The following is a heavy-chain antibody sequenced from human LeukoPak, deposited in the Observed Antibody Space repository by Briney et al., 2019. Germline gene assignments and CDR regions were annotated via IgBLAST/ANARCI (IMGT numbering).Heavy chain of an antibody. J-gene: IGHJ4*02. Sequence: GRSLRLSCAASGFTFSSYAMHWVRQAPGKGLEWVAVISYDGRNKYYADSVRGRFTISRDNSKNTLYLQMNSLRAEDTAVYYCARGRGRLTVWYYFDYWGQGTLVTVSS. V-gene: IGHV3-30*04. CDR3: ARGRGRLTVWYYFDY. CDR1: GFTFSSYA. D-gene: IGHD3-16*01. CDR2: ISYDGRNK.